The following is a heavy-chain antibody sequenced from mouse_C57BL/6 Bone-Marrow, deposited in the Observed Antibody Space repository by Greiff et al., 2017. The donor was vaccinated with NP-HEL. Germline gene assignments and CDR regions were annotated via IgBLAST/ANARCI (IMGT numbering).Heavy chain of an antibody. Sequence: QVQLQQSGAELMKPGASVKLSCKATGYTFTGYWIEWVKQRPGHGLEWIGEILPGRGSTNYNEKFKGKATFTADTSSNTAYMQLSSLTTEDSAIYYCAREEGYDGYAMDYWGQGTSVTVSS. J-gene: IGHJ4*01. D-gene: IGHD2-2*01. CDR2: ILPGRGST. V-gene: IGHV1-9*01. CDR3: AREEGYDGYAMDY. CDR1: GYTFTGYW.